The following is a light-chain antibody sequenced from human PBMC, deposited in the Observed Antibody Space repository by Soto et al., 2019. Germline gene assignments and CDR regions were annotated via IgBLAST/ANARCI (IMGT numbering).Light chain of an antibody. CDR3: QQYGSLLT. V-gene: IGKV3-20*01. CDR1: QSVSSSY. J-gene: IGKJ4*01. Sequence: PGARATLSCRASQSVSSSYLDWYQQKPGQAPRLLIYGASSRATGIPDRFSGSGSGTDFTLTISRLEPEDFAVYYCQQYGSLLTFGGGTKVEIK. CDR2: GAS.